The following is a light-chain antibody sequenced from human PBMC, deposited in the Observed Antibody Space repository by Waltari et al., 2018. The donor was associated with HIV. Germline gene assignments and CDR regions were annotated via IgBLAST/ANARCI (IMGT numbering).Light chain of an antibody. CDR2: AAS. J-gene: IGKJ1*01. CDR3: QQYNNWPRT. V-gene: IGKV3-15*01. CDR1: QSLTIN. Sequence: ELVMTQSPATLSVSPGERATLSCRASQSLTINLAWYQQKPGQAPRRLIYAASTRATGIPARFTGSGSGTEFTLTISSLQSEDFAFYYCQQYNNWPRTFGQGTKVEIK.